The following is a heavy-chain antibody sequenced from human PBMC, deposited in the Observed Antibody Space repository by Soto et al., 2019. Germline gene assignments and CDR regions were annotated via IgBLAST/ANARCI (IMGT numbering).Heavy chain of an antibody. Sequence: QVQLLESGGGVVQPGRPLRLSCVASGFTFTDSGMHWVRQTPGKALEWGAFVSHDGSDTSYADSVKGRFTISRDISTSTLHLQMSSLKPEDSAVYYCAINRDGDSGWPDNFDYWGQGTLVTVSS. CDR1: GFTFTDSG. CDR3: AINRDGDSGWPDNFDY. D-gene: IGHD4-17*01. V-gene: IGHV3-30*03. CDR2: VSHDGSDT. J-gene: IGHJ4*02.